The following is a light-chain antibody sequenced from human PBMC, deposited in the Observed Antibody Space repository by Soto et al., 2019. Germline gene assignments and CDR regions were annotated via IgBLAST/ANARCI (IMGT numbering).Light chain of an antibody. CDR2: AAS. Sequence: DIKMTQYPSSLSASVGDRVTITCQASQDINNNLNWYQQSPGKAPNLLIYAASSLETGVPARFIGSGSGTDFTFTISSLQPEDVATYYCQQYDARPPTFGPGTKLDVK. V-gene: IGKV1-33*01. CDR3: QQYDARPPT. J-gene: IGKJ3*01. CDR1: QDINNN.